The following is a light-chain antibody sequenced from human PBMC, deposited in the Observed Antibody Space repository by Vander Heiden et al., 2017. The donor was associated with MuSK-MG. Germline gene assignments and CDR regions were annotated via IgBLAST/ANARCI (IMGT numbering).Light chain of an antibody. J-gene: IGKJ1*01. V-gene: IGKV1-39*01. CDR2: AAS. CDR1: QSISRH. CDR3: QQSYSTLTWT. Sequence: DIQMTQSPSSLSASVGDRVTITCRASQSISRHLNWYQQKPGKAPKLLMYAASSLQSGVPSRFSGSGSGTDFTLTISSLQPEDFATYYCQQSYSTLTWTFGQGTRVEIK.